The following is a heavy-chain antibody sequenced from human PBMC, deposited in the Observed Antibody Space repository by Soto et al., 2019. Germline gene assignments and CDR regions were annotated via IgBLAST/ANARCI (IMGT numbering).Heavy chain of an antibody. J-gene: IGHJ6*03. CDR3: ARDSTGYSSSWLYYYYYFMDV. V-gene: IGHV1-3*01. CDR1: GYTFTSYA. D-gene: IGHD6-13*01. Sequence: ASVKVSCKASGYTFTSYAMHWVRQAPGQRLEWMGWINAGNGNTKYSQMFQGRVTITRDTSASTAYMELSSLRSEDTAVYYCARDSTGYSSSWLYYYYYFMDVWAKGPRSPSP. CDR2: INAGNGNT.